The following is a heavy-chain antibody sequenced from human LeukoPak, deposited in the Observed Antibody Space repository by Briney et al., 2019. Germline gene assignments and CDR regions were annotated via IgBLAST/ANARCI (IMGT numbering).Heavy chain of an antibody. Sequence: ASVKVSCKASGYTFTCYYIHWVRQAPGQGLEWMGIINPSGGSTSYAQKFQGRVTMTRDTSTSTVYMELSSLRSEDTAVYYCAREIGPIQLHLWGSAFDSWGQGTLVTVSS. V-gene: IGHV1-46*01. D-gene: IGHD5-18*01. CDR3: AREIGPIQLHLWGSAFDS. CDR1: GYTFTCYY. CDR2: INPSGGST. J-gene: IGHJ4*02.